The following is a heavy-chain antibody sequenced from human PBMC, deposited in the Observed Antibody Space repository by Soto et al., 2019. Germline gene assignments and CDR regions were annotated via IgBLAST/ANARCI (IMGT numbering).Heavy chain of an antibody. Sequence: QVQLVESGGGVVQPGKCLRLSCAASGFNFNTYGFHWVRQAPGKGLEWVAVIWSDGNNKYYADSVKGRFTISRDRSKNTLFLQMNSLTVEDTAVYYCARIQLDTIMALDYWGQGTMVTVSS. CDR3: ARIQLDTIMALDY. J-gene: IGHJ4*02. CDR1: GFNFNTYG. D-gene: IGHD1-1*01. CDR2: IWSDGNNK. V-gene: IGHV3-33*01.